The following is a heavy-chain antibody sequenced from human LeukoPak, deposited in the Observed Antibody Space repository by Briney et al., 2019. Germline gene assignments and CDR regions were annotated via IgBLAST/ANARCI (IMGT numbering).Heavy chain of an antibody. Sequence: GGSLRLSCAASGFTFSSYGMHWVRQAQGKGLEWVAVISYDGSNKYYADSVKGRFTISRDNSKNTLYLQMNSLRAEDTAVYYCARPTRGTWDYWGQGTLATVSS. CDR3: ARPTRGTWDY. CDR2: ISYDGSNK. V-gene: IGHV3-30*03. CDR1: GFTFSSYG. D-gene: IGHD1-1*01. J-gene: IGHJ4*02.